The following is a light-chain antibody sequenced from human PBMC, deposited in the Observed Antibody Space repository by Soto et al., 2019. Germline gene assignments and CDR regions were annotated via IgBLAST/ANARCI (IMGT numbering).Light chain of an antibody. J-gene: IGLJ2*01. CDR3: SSYTGSTTLVV. CDR1: SSDVGGYKY. V-gene: IGLV2-14*01. CDR2: EVS. Sequence: QSVLTQPASVSGSPGQSITISCTGTSSDVGGYKYVSWYQQHPGKVPKLMIYEVSNRPSGVSNRFSGSKSGNTASLTISGLQPEDEADYYCSSYTGSTTLVVFGGGTQLTVL.